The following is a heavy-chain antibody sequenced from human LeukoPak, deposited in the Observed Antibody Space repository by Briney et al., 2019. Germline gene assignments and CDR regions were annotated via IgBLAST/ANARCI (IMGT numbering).Heavy chain of an antibody. Sequence: GASVKVSCKASGGTFSSYAISWVRQAPGQGLEWMGGIIPIFGTANYAQKFQGRVTITTDESTSTAYMELSSLRSEDTAVYYCARDIGYGYVEQLVHWFDPWGQGTLVTVSS. V-gene: IGHV1-69*05. CDR2: IIPIFGTA. J-gene: IGHJ5*02. CDR3: ARDIGYGYVEQLVHWFDP. CDR1: GGTFSSYA. D-gene: IGHD6-6*01.